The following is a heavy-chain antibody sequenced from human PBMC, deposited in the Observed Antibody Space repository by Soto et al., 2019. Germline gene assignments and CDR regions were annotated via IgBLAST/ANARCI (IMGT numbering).Heavy chain of an antibody. CDR2: IWYDGSNK. CDR3: ARSSIAARRIHYYYYGMDV. J-gene: IGHJ6*02. Sequence: GGSLRLSCAASGFTFSSYGMHWVRQAPGKGLEWVAVIWYDGSNKYYADSVKGRFTISRDNSKNTLYLQMNSLRAEDTAVYYCARSSIAARRIHYYYYGMDVWGQGTTVTASS. CDR1: GFTFSSYG. D-gene: IGHD6-6*01. V-gene: IGHV3-33*01.